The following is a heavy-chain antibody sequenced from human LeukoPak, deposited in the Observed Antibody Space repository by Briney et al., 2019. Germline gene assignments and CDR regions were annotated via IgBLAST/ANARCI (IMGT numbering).Heavy chain of an antibody. D-gene: IGHD3-3*01. CDR1: GGSVSSGTYY. CDR2: IYYSGSA. Sequence: SETLSLTCTVSGGSVSSGTYYWSWIRQPPGKGLEWIGYIYYSGSANYNPSLKSRVTISVDTSKNQFSLKLSSVTAADTAVYYCAKTPITIFEGVPAWGQGTLVTVSS. V-gene: IGHV4-61*01. CDR3: AKTPITIFEGVPA. J-gene: IGHJ4*02.